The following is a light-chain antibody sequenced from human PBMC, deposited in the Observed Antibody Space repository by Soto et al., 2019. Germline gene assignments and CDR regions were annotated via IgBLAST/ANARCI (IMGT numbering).Light chain of an antibody. CDR3: AAWDESLSGPV. Sequence: QSVLTQPPSASGTPGQRVTISCSGSSSNIGINTVSWYQQLPGAAPKLLIYTNDQRPSGVPYRFSGSKSGTSASLAISGVQSEDEADYHCAAWDESLSGPVFGGGTKLTVL. J-gene: IGLJ3*02. V-gene: IGLV1-44*01. CDR1: SSNIGINT. CDR2: TND.